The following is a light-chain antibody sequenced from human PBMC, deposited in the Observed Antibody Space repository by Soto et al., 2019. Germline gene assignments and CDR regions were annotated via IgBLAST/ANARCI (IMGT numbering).Light chain of an antibody. CDR2: AAS. CDR1: QAIDRW. CDR3: KQSKNFPLT. Sequence: DIQMTQSPSSLSSSVGDRVTSTCRASQAIDRWLAWDQQKPGKAPKVLIYAASNLRSGVPSRFSGSGSRIDFSLTISSLQPEDLATDYCKQSKNFPLTFGGGTKVESK. J-gene: IGKJ4*01. V-gene: IGKV1-12*01.